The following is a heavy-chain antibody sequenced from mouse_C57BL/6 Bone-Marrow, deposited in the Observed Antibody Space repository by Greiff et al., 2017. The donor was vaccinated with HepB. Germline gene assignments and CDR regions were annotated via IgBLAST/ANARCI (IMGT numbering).Heavy chain of an antibody. CDR1: GYSITSDY. CDR3: ARGDMVTPYAMDY. J-gene: IGHJ4*01. CDR2: ISYSGST. Sequence: EVMLVESGPGLAKPSQTLSLTCSVSGYSITSDYWHWIRKFPGNKLEYMGYISYSGSTYYNPSLKSRISITRDTSKNQYYLQLNSVTTEDTATYYCARGDMVTPYAMDYWGQGTSVTVSS. D-gene: IGHD2-2*01. V-gene: IGHV3-8*01.